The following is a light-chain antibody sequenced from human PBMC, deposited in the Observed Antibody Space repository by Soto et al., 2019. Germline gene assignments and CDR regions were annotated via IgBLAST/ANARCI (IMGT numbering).Light chain of an antibody. V-gene: IGKV3-15*01. CDR2: DAS. CDR3: QHYNNWPFT. CDR1: QSVSSN. Sequence: EIVMTQSPAILSVSPGERATLSCRASQSVSSNLAWYQQKPGQAPRLLIYDASPRATGIPARFSGSGSGTEFTLTISSLQSEDFAVYYCQHYNNWPFTFGPGTKVDIK. J-gene: IGKJ3*01.